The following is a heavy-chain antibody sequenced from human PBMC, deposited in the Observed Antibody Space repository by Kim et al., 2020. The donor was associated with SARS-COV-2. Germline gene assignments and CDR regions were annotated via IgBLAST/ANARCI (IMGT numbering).Heavy chain of an antibody. Sequence: GGSLRLSCAASGFTFSSYSMNWVRQAPGKGLEWVSYISSSSSTIYYADSVKGRFTISRDNAKNSLYLQMNSLRDEDTAVYYCARVALYQLPTLYYGMDVWGQGTTVTVSS. V-gene: IGHV3-48*02. CDR3: ARVALYQLPTLYYGMDV. J-gene: IGHJ6*02. CDR2: ISSSSSTI. D-gene: IGHD2-2*01. CDR1: GFTFSSYS.